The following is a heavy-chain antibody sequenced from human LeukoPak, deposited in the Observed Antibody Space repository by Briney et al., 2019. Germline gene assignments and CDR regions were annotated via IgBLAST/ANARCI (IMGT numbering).Heavy chain of an antibody. D-gene: IGHD3-10*01. CDR1: GGSISSYY. V-gene: IGHV4-59*01. J-gene: IGHJ4*02. CDR3: ARSTDYGSGSYSFSY. Sequence: PSETLSLTCTVSGGSISSYYWSWIRQPPGRGLEWIGYIYYSGSTNYNPSLKSRVTIPVDTSKNQFSLKLSSVTAADTAVYYCARSTDYGSGSYSFSYWGQGTLVTVSS. CDR2: IYYSGST.